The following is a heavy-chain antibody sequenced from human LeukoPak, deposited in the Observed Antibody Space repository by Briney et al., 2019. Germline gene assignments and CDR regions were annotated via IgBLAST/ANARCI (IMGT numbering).Heavy chain of an antibody. D-gene: IGHD3-3*01. V-gene: IGHV3-30-3*01. J-gene: IGHJ6*02. CDR3: ARERSGSTPYYYYGMDV. Sequence: GGSLRLSCAASGFTFSSYAMHWVRQAPGKGLEWVAVVSYDGSNKYYADPVKGRFTISRDNSKNTLYLQMNSLRAEDTAVYYCARERSGSTPYYYYGMDVWGQGTTVTVSS. CDR2: VSYDGSNK. CDR1: GFTFSSYA.